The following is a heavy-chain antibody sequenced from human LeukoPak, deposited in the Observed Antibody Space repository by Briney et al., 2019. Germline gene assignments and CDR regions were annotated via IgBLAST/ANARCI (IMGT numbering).Heavy chain of an antibody. J-gene: IGHJ4*02. Sequence: SETLSLTCAVYVGSFSGYHWTWIRQSPGKGLEWIGEINHSGSTKYNPSLKSRVTISADTSKNQFSLKLSSVTAADTAVYYCARVTGYSSRVLDYWGQGTLVTVSS. CDR2: INHSGST. D-gene: IGHD6-13*01. V-gene: IGHV4-34*01. CDR3: ARVTGYSSRVLDY. CDR1: VGSFSGYH.